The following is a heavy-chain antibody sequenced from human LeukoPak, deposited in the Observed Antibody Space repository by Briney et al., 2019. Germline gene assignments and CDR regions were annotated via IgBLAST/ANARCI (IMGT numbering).Heavy chain of an antibody. V-gene: IGHV1-8*02. CDR3: ARSRHDILTD. CDR2: MNPNSGNT. Sequence: GASVKVSCKASGYTFTSYGISWVRQAPGQGLEWMGWMNPNSGNTGYAQKFQGRVTMTRNTSISTAYMELSSLRSEDTAVYYCARSRHDILTDWGQGTLVTVSS. J-gene: IGHJ4*02. CDR1: GYTFTSYG. D-gene: IGHD3-9*01.